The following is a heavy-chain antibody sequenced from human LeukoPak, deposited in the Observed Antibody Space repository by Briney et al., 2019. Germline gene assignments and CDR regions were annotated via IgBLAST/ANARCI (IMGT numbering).Heavy chain of an antibody. V-gene: IGHV3-21*01. CDR1: GFTFSSYS. CDR2: ISSSSSYI. D-gene: IGHD3-10*01. Sequence: PGGSLRLSWAASGFTFSSYSMNWVRQAPGKGLEWVSSISSSSSYIYYADSVKGRFTISRDNAKNSLYLQMNSLRAEDTAVYYCARDPYYYGSGSPDDDYWGQGTLVTVSS. CDR3: ARDPYYYGSGSPDDDY. J-gene: IGHJ4*02.